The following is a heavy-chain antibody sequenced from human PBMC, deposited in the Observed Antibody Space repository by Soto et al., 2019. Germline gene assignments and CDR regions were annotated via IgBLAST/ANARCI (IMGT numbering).Heavy chain of an antibody. CDR1: GYSIISGYY. Sequence: SETLSLTCAFSGYSIISGYYWGWIRQPPGKGLEWIGDIYHSGSTYYNPSLKSRVTISLDTSKNQFSLKLNSVTAADTAVYYCAKRRGIYDSSGYYNWFDPWGQGTLVTVSS. V-gene: IGHV4-38-2*01. D-gene: IGHD3-22*01. J-gene: IGHJ5*02. CDR2: IYHSGST. CDR3: AKRRGIYDSSGYYNWFDP.